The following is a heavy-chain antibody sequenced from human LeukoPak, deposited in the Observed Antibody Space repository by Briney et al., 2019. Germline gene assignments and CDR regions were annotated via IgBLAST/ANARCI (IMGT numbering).Heavy chain of an antibody. CDR1: GFTFSNAW. Sequence: PGGSLRLSCAASGFTFSNAWMSWVRQAPGKGLEWVGRIKSKTDGGTTDYAAPVKGRFTISRDDSKNTLHLQMNSLKTEDTAVYYCTTLQMYYYDSSGYYFLDYWGQGTLVTVSS. V-gene: IGHV3-15*01. CDR3: TTLQMYYYDSSGYYFLDY. J-gene: IGHJ4*02. CDR2: IKSKTDGGTT. D-gene: IGHD3-22*01.